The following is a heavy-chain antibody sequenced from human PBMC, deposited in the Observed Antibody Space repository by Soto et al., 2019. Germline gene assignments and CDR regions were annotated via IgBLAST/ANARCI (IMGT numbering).Heavy chain of an antibody. CDR3: ARGAADTAMVDS. D-gene: IGHD5-18*01. Sequence: SSETLSLTCTVSGGSIRSYYWTWIRQPPGKGLEWLGYIFYSGSTFYNPSLKSRVTISIHTSKSQFSLQLTSVTAADTAVYYCARGAADTAMVDSWGQGTPVTVSS. J-gene: IGHJ4*02. CDR2: IFYSGST. CDR1: GGSIRSYY. V-gene: IGHV4-59*01.